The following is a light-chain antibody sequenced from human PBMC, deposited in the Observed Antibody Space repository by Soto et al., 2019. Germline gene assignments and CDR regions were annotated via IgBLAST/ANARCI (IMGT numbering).Light chain of an antibody. CDR1: QDIGNS. Sequence: DIQMTQSPSSLSASIGDRVTITCQASQDIGNSLNWYQQLPGKPPKLLIYGATNLEAGVPLRFSGRGSGTHFTFTIASLEPEDIATYSCQQYDDLPSITFGQGTRLGL. CDR3: QQYDDLPSIT. J-gene: IGKJ5*01. CDR2: GAT. V-gene: IGKV1-33*01.